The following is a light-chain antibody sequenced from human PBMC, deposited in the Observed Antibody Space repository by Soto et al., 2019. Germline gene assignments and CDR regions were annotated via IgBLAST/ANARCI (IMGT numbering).Light chain of an antibody. CDR3: CSYAGSRTYV. CDR1: SSDVGSYNL. J-gene: IGLJ1*01. Sequence: QSALTQPASVSGSPGQSITISCTGTSSDVGSYNLVSWYQQHPGKAPKLMIYEGSKRPSRVSNRFSGSKSGNTASLTISGLQTEDEADYYCCSYAGSRTYVFGTGTKLTVL. V-gene: IGLV2-23*01. CDR2: EGS.